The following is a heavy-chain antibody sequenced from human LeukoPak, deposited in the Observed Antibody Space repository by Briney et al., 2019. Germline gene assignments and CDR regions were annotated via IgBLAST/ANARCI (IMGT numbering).Heavy chain of an antibody. V-gene: IGHV3-23*01. Sequence: PGGSLRLACAASGFTFSSESISSVRQPPGNGRECVSLISGSGGSTYNADSVKGRFTIFRDNSKNALYLQMNSLRAEDTAVYYCARGVRGSSWLSFDYWGQGTLVIVSS. J-gene: IGHJ4*02. D-gene: IGHD6-13*01. CDR1: GFTFSSES. CDR3: ARGVRGSSWLSFDY. CDR2: ISGSGGST.